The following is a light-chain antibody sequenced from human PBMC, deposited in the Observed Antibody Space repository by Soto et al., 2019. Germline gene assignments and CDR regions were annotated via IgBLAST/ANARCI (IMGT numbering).Light chain of an antibody. V-gene: IGKV3-15*01. CDR2: GAS. CDR3: QQYNDWPIP. J-gene: IGKJ5*01. Sequence: EIVMAQSKGTLSVSPGERASLSCRASQTVLTNLAWYQQKPGQAPRLLFYGASTRATGVPARFSGSGSGTEFTLTISSLQSEDFAIYYCQQYNDWPIPFGQGTRLEIK. CDR1: QTVLTN.